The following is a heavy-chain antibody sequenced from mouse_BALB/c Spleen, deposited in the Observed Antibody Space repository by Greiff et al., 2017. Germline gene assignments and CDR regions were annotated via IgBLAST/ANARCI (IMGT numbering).Heavy chain of an antibody. CDR3: VYGYDAFPFAY. Sequence: EVKLVESGGGLVQPKGSLKLSCAASGFTFNTYAMNWVRQAPGKGLEWVARIRSKSNNYATYYADSVKDRFTISRDDSQSMLYLQMNNLKTEDTAMYYCVYGYDAFPFAYWGQGTLVTVAA. CDR2: IRSKSNNYAT. CDR1: GFTFNTYA. V-gene: IGHV10-1*02. J-gene: IGHJ3*01. D-gene: IGHD2-2*01.